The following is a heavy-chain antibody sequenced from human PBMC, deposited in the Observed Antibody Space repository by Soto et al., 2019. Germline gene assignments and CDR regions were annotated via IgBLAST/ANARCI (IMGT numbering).Heavy chain of an antibody. D-gene: IGHD2-2*01. CDR1: GFTFSTHS. Sequence: EVQLVESGGGLVQPGGSLRLSCAASGFTFSTHSMNWVRQAPGKGLEWISYITSSSVTMYADSVKGRFTISRDNAKNSLYLQMNSLRAEDTAVYFCVGEVAFQLIYWGQGTLVTVSS. CDR2: ITSSSVTM. J-gene: IGHJ4*02. CDR3: VGEVAFQLIY. V-gene: IGHV3-48*01.